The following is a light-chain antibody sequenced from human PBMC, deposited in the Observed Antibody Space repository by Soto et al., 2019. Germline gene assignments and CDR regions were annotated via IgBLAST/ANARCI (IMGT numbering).Light chain of an antibody. CDR1: QSVSSY. CDR3: QQYNNWPPIT. CDR2: DAS. V-gene: IGKV3-11*01. J-gene: IGKJ5*01. Sequence: EIILTQSPATLSVSPGERATLSCRASQSVSSYLAWYQQKPGQAPRLLIYDASNRATGIPARFSGSGSGTDFTLTISSLEPGDFAVYYCQQYNNWPPITFGQGTRLEIK.